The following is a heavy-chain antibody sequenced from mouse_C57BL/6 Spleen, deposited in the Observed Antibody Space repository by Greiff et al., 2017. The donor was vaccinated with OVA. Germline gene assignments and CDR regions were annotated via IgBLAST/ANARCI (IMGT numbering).Heavy chain of an antibody. CDR2: INPSSGYT. Sequence: QVQLKQSGAELAKPGASVKLSCKASGYTFTSYWMHWVKQRPGQGLEWIGYINPSSGYTKYNQKFKDKATLTADKSSSTAYMQLSSLTYEDSAVYYCARSAYGNYGYFDYWGQGTTLTVSS. CDR1: GYTFTSYW. CDR3: ARSAYGNYGYFDY. V-gene: IGHV1-7*01. J-gene: IGHJ2*01. D-gene: IGHD2-1*01.